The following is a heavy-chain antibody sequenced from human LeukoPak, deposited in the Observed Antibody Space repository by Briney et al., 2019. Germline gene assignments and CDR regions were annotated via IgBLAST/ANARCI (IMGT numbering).Heavy chain of an antibody. CDR1: GFTFKKFA. CDR3: AKDVRRAEYCSATTCYTSSFDS. J-gene: IGHJ4*02. V-gene: IGHV3-23*01. CDR2: ISASGGGA. D-gene: IGHD2-2*02. Sequence: GGSLRLSWGASGFTFKKFAMTWVRQAPGKGLEWVSTISASGGGAYYADSVKGRFTISRDNYKDTLSLQMNTLRAEDTAVYYCAKDVRRAEYCSATTCYTSSFDSWGQGTLVTVSS.